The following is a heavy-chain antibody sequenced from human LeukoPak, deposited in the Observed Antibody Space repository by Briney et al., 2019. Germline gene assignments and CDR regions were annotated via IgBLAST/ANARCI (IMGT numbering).Heavy chain of an antibody. Sequence: GGSLRLSCAASGFTFSSFAMSWVRQAPGKGLEWVSAISGSGCGTYYADSVKGRFTISRDNSKNTLFLQMNSLRAEDTAVYYCAKDRSCSGSSCNVGSWGQGTMVTVSS. CDR3: AKDRSCSGSSCNVGS. CDR1: GFTFSSFA. D-gene: IGHD2-2*01. V-gene: IGHV3-23*01. J-gene: IGHJ3*01. CDR2: ISGSGCGT.